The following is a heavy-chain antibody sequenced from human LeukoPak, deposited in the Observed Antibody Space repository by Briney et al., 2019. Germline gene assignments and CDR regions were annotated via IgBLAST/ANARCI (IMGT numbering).Heavy chain of an antibody. V-gene: IGHV4-30-2*01. Sequence: PSQTLSLTCAVSGGSISSGGYSWSWIRQPPGKGLEWIGYIYHSGSTYYNPSLKSRVTISVDRSKNQFSLKLSSVTAADTAVYYCARVRISGGAAGEYYFDYWGQGTLVTVSS. CDR2: IYHSGST. CDR3: ARVRISGGAAGEYYFDY. D-gene: IGHD3-10*01. CDR1: GGSISSGGYS. J-gene: IGHJ4*02.